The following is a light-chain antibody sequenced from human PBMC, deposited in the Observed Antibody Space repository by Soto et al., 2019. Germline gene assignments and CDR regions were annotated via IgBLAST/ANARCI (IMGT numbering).Light chain of an antibody. CDR3: QSYDSSLSGYWV. J-gene: IGLJ3*02. V-gene: IGLV1-40*01. Sequence: QSVLTQPRSVSGAPGQRVTISCTGSSSNIGAGYDVHWYQQLPGTAPKLLIYGNSNRPSGVPDRFSGSKSGTSASLAITGLQAEDEADYYCQSYDSSLSGYWVFGGGTKLTVL. CDR2: GNS. CDR1: SSNIGAGYD.